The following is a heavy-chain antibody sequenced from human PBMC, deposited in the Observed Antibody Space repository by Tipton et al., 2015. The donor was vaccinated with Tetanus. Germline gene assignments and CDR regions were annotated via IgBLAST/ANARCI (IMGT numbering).Heavy chain of an antibody. Sequence: SLRLSCAASGFSFSQYDMNWVRQAPGKGPEWVSSISTHSGYIKYADSVRGRFTISRDNAKDSVFLQMDSLRAEDSAVYYCARDPGFSSNYFCYGMDFWGPGTAVIVSS. J-gene: IGHJ6*02. V-gene: IGHV3-21*01. D-gene: IGHD1-14*01. CDR2: ISTHSGYI. CDR3: ARDPGFSSNYFCYGMDF. CDR1: GFSFSQYD.